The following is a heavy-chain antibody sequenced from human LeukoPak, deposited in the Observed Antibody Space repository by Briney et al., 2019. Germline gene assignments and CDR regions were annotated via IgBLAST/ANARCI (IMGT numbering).Heavy chain of an antibody. J-gene: IGHJ4*02. Sequence: SETLSLTCTVSGGSISSYYWSWIRQPPGKGLEWIGYIYYSGSTNYNPSLKSRVTVSVGTSKNQFSLKLSSVTAADTAVYYCAGSGKYYFDYWGQGTLVTVSS. CDR1: GGSISSYY. CDR2: IYYSGST. CDR3: AGSGKYYFDY. D-gene: IGHD3-10*01. V-gene: IGHV4-59*01.